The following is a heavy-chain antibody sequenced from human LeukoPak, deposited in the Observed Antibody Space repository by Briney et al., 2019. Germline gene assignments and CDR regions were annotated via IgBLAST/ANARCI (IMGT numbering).Heavy chain of an antibody. Sequence: ASVKVSCKVSGYTLTELSMHWVRQAPGKGLEWMGGFDPEEGETIYAQKFQGRVTMTEDTSTDTAYMELSSLRSEDTAVYYCATHSSSWRNWYFDLWGRGTLVTVSS. V-gene: IGHV1-24*01. CDR3: ATHSSSWRNWYFDL. D-gene: IGHD6-13*01. CDR2: FDPEEGET. J-gene: IGHJ2*01. CDR1: GYTLTELS.